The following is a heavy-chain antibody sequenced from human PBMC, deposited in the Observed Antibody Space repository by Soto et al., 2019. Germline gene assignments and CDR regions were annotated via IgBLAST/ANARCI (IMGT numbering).Heavy chain of an antibody. CDR3: ARGAMANFDY. CDR2: LIAMLGTP. CDR1: GGTFGSHG. D-gene: IGHD5-18*01. V-gene: IGHV1-69*13. J-gene: IGHJ4*02. Sequence: SVKVSCKASGGTFGSHGIAWVRQAPGQGLEWMGGLIAMLGTPTYARKVQGRATITADETLTSSYLELRSLRSEDTAVYFCARGAMANFDYWGQGTVVTVSS.